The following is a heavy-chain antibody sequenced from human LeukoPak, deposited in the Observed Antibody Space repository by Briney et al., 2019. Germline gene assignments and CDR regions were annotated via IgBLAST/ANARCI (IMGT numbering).Heavy chain of an antibody. CDR2: IKQDGGAR. J-gene: IGHJ4*02. CDR1: GFILRDYW. CDR3: ARGYNGGSDY. D-gene: IGHD3-16*01. Sequence: GGSLRLSCAASGFILRDYWMNWVRQAPGQGLGWLANIKQDGGARYYVGSVKGRFTISSDSAKSLVYLQMDSLRAEDTATYYCARGYNGGSDYWGQGTLVTVSS. V-gene: IGHV3-7*01.